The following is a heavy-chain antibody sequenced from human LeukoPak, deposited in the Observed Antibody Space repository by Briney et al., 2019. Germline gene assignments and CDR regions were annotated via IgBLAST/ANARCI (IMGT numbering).Heavy chain of an antibody. CDR2: IYYSGST. D-gene: IGHD4-17*01. CDR3: ARTGSTVTMLYPFDH. CDR1: GGSIRSYY. Sequence: SETLSLTCTVSGGSIRSYYWSWIRQPPGKGLEWIGYIYYSGSTNYNPSLKSRVSISVDTSKNQFSLKLSSETAADTAVYYCARTGSTVTMLYPFDHWGQGTLVTVSS. V-gene: IGHV4-59*01. J-gene: IGHJ4*02.